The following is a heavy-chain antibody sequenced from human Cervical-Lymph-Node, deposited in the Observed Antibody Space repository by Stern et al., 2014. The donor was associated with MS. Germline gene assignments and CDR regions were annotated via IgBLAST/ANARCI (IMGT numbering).Heavy chain of an antibody. CDR2: IYNNGRT. V-gene: IGHV4-31*03. CDR1: GGSISSGGYY. CDR3: ASESW. Sequence: QVQLQESGPGLVKPSQTLSLTCTVSGGSISSGGYYWNWLRQRPGKGLEWIGYIYNNGRTYYNPPLKNRVTISLDTSKNRFSLRLSSVTAADTAVYYCASESWWGQGTLVTVSS. D-gene: IGHD3-10*01. J-gene: IGHJ4*02.